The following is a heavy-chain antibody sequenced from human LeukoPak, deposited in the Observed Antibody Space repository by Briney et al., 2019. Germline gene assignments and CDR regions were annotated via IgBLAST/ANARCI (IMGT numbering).Heavy chain of an antibody. J-gene: IGHJ4*02. CDR1: GFTFSGSA. D-gene: IGHD7-27*01. V-gene: IGHV3-73*01. CDR2: IRSKANSYAT. Sequence: GGSLRLSCAASGFTFSGSAMHWVRQASGKGLEWVGRIRSKANSYATAYAASVKGRFTISRDDSKNTAYLQMNSLRAEDTGVYYCAKTTQTYWGADYWGQGTLVTVSS. CDR3: AKTTQTYWGADY.